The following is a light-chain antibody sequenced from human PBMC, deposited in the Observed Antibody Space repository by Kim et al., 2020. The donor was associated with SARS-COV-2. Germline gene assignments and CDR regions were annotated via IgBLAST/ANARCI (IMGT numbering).Light chain of an antibody. Sequence: EVLLTQSPATLSVSPGGTATLSCGASQSISHFLSWYQHKPGQPPRLLIYDASSRAAGIPARFSGSRSGTDFTLTITNLQPEDSAVYYCQQRSNWPPPYTFGQGTKVEI. CDR2: DAS. V-gene: IGKV3-11*01. CDR3: QQRSNWPPPYT. J-gene: IGKJ2*01. CDR1: QSISHF.